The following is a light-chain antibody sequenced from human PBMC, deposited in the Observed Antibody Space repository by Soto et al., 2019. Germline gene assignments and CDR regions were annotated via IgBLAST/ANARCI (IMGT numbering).Light chain of an antibody. CDR1: SSDVGGYHY. Sequence: QSALTQPPSASGSPGQSVTISCTGTSSDVGGYHYVSWYQQHPGKAPKLMIHEVTKRPSGVPDRFSGSKSGNTASLTVSGLQGEDEADYYCSSYTDRKNLVFGTGTKLTVL. CDR3: SSYTDRKNLV. CDR2: EVT. V-gene: IGLV2-8*01. J-gene: IGLJ1*01.